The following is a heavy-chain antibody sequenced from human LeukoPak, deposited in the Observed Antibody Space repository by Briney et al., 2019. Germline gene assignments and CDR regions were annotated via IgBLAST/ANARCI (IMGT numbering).Heavy chain of an antibody. J-gene: IGHJ4*02. D-gene: IGHD2-15*01. V-gene: IGHV1-69*06. CDR2: IIPIFGTA. CDR3: ARAVYCSGGSCYCFDY. Sequence: ASVKVSCKASGGTFSSYAISWVRQAPGQGLEWMGRIIPIFGTANYAQKFQGRVTITADKSTSTAYMELSSLRSEDTAVYYCARAVYCSGGSCYCFDYWGQGTLVTVSS. CDR1: GGTFSSYA.